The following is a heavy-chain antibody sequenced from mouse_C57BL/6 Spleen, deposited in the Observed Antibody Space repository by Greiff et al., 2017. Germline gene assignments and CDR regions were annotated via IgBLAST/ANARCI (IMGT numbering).Heavy chain of an antibody. V-gene: IGHV1-53*01. D-gene: IGHD1-1*01. CDR2: INPSNGGT. Sequence: QVQLKQPGTELVKPGASVKLSCKASGYTFTSYWMHWVKQRPGQGLEWIGNINPSNGGTNYNEKFKSKATLTVDKSSSTAYMQLSSLTSEDSAVYYCAPFITPHWYFDVWGTGTTVTVSS. CDR1: GYTFTSYW. J-gene: IGHJ1*03. CDR3: APFITPHWYFDV.